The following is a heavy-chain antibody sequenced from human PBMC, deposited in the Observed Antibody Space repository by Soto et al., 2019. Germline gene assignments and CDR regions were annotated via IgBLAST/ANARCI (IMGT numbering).Heavy chain of an antibody. CDR2: IYPGDSDT. CDR3: ARLVCSSTSCYTRGHYYYYYGMDV. J-gene: IGHJ6*02. V-gene: IGHV5-51*01. CDR1: GYSFTSYW. Sequence: GESLKISCKGSGYSFTSYWIGWVRQMPGKGLEWMGIIYPGDSDTRYSPSLQGQVTISADKSISTAYLQWSSLKASDTAMYYCARLVCSSTSCYTRGHYYYYYGMDVWGQGTTVTV. D-gene: IGHD2-2*02.